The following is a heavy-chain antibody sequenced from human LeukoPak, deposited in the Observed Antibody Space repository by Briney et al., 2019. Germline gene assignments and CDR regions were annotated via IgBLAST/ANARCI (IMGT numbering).Heavy chain of an antibody. CDR1: GFTFSSYS. CDR2: MSSGSRYI. J-gene: IGHJ4*02. Sequence: GGSLRLSCAASGFTFSSYSMTWVRQAPGKGLEWISSMSSGSRYIYYADSVRGRFTISRDNAKNSLSLLMNSLRAEDTAVYYCARDRPTGASRLFVVQWGQGTLVTVSS. D-gene: IGHD3-3*01. CDR3: ARDRPTGASRLFVVQ. V-gene: IGHV3-21*01.